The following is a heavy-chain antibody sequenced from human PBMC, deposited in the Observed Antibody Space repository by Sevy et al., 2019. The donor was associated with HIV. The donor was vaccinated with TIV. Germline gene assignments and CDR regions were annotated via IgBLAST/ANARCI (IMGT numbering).Heavy chain of an antibody. CDR3: AHETFGRFES. V-gene: IGHV3-7*01. D-gene: IGHD3-16*01. J-gene: IGHJ4*02. CDR2: IKGDGSDK. CDR1: GFTFSANW. Sequence: GGSLRLSCAASGFTFSANWMNWVRQALGKGLEWVANIKGDGSDKHYVDSVEGRFTISRDNANNLLYLQMNSLRVEDTAVYYCAHETFGRFESWGQGTLVTVSS.